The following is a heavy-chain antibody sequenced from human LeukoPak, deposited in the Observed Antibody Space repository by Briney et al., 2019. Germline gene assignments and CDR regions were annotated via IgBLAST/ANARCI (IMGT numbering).Heavy chain of an antibody. CDR1: GGSISISSDY. CDR3: ARRLSTRSYYLDD. Sequence: SETLSLTCTVSGGSISISSDYWGWIRQPPGKGLEWIGDIYYSGTTNYNPSLKSRVTMSVDTSKNQFSLKLNSATTADTAVYYCARRLSTRSYYLDDWGQGTLVTVSS. D-gene: IGHD2/OR15-2a*01. J-gene: IGHJ4*02. V-gene: IGHV4-39*01. CDR2: IYYSGTT.